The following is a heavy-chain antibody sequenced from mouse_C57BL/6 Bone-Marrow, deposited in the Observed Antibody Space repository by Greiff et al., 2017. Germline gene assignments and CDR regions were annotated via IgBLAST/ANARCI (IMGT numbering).Heavy chain of an antibody. J-gene: IGHJ2*01. CDR2: IHPNSGST. V-gene: IGHV1-64*01. CDR3: ARFGYLYYFDY. D-gene: IGHD2-2*01. CDR1: GYTFTSYW. Sequence: QVQLKQPGAELVKPGASVKLSCKASGYTFTSYWMHWVKQRPGQGLEWIGMIHPNSGSTNYNEKFKSKATLTVDKSSSTAYMQLSSLTSEDSAVYYCARFGYLYYFDYWGQGTTLTVSS.